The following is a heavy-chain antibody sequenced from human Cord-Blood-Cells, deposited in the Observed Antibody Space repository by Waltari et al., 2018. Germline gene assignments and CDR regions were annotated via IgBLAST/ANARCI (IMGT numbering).Heavy chain of an antibody. CDR3: ARVVDTAMVTDY. V-gene: IGHV3-7*01. Sequence: EVQLVESGGGLVQPGGSLSPSCAASGFTFSSYWMRGVGQAPGKGLEWVANIKQDGSEKYYVDSVKGRFTISRDNAKNSLYLQMNSLRAEDTAVYYCARVVDTAMVTDYWGQGTLVTVSS. CDR1: GFTFSSYW. D-gene: IGHD5-18*01. J-gene: IGHJ4*02. CDR2: IKQDGSEK.